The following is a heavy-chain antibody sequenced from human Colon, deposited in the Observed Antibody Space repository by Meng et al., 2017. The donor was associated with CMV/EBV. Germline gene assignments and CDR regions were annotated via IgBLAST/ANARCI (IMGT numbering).Heavy chain of an antibody. CDR1: GGSISGHY. D-gene: IGHD3-10*01. Sequence: QVQLQESGPGVVKPSETLSLTCTVSGGSISGHYWTWIRRPAGEGLQWLGRIYSNGRIDENYSLRSRVTISVDTSKNQLSLRLTSVTAADTAVYYCGRAGARGVPIDVWGRGTLVTVSS. J-gene: IGHJ1*01. CDR2: IYSNGRI. V-gene: IGHV4-4*07. CDR3: GRAGARGVPIDV.